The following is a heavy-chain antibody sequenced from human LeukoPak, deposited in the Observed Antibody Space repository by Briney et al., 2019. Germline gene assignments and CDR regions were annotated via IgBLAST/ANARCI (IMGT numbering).Heavy chain of an antibody. J-gene: IGHJ6*03. CDR2: INHSGST. V-gene: IGHV4-34*01. CDR3: ARVRYYYGSGSYYCYYYYMDV. Sequence: SETLSLTCAVYGGSFSGYYWSWIRQPPGKGLEWIGEINHSGSTYYNPSLKSRVTISVDTSKNQFSLKLSSVTAADTAVYYCARVRYYYGSGSYYCYYYYMDVWGKGTTVTVSS. CDR1: GGSFSGYY. D-gene: IGHD3-10*01.